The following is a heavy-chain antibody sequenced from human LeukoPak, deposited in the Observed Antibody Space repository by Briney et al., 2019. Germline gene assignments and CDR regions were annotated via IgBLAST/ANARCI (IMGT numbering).Heavy chain of an antibody. Sequence: GESPKISCKGSGYSFTSYCIGWVRQIPGKGPEGMGINYPGDSDPRYSPSSQGQVTISADNSISSAYLQWSSLQSSDTDMYYCARHIAEDYFFDYWGEGTLVTVSS. CDR3: ARHIAEDYFFDY. J-gene: IGHJ4*02. CDR2: NYPGDSDP. CDR1: GYSFTSYC. D-gene: IGHD6-13*01. V-gene: IGHV5-51*01.